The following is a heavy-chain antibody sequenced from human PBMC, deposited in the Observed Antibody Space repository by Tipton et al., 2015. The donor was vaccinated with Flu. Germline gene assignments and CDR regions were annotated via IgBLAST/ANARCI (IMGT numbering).Heavy chain of an antibody. CDR1: GDAVNSGRYY. D-gene: IGHD6-19*01. CDR2: IHTSGTT. J-gene: IGHJ6*02. CDR3: AREMAMAVAVQNKFYYYSMDV. V-gene: IGHV4-61*02. Sequence: TLSLTCTVSGDAVNSGRYYWTWIRQPAGKGLEWIGRIHTSGTTNYNPSLESRVTISEDTSKNQFSLKLTSVTAADTAVYYCAREMAMAVAVQNKFYYYSMDVWGPGTTVTVSS.